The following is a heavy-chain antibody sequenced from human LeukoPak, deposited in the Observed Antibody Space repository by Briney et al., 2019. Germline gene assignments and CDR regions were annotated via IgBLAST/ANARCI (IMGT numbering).Heavy chain of an antibody. J-gene: IGHJ4*02. V-gene: IGHV1-8*02. CDR3: AREGFDY. Sequence: GASVKVSCKASGGTFSSYAISWVRQAPGQGLEWVGFMNPNSGKTVYAQKFQGRVTMSTSISTAYMELSSLRSEDTAVYYCAREGFDYWGQGTLVTVSS. CDR2: MNPNSGKT. CDR1: GGTFSSYA.